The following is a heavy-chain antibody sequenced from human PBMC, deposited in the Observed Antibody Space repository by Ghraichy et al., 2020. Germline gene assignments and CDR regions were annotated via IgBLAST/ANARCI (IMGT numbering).Heavy chain of an antibody. D-gene: IGHD1-26*01. CDR3: VRDFSDVGAADGYVDWFDP. J-gene: IGHJ5*02. V-gene: IGHV3-7*01. CDR1: GFIFSTYR. Sequence: GGSLRLSCAASGFIFSTYRMSWVRQAPGKGLEWVANIKEDGSQIFYVDSVKGRFTISRDNAKNSVYLQMNSLRADDTAVYYCVRDFSDVGAADGYVDWFDPWGRGALVTVSS. CDR2: IKEDGSQI.